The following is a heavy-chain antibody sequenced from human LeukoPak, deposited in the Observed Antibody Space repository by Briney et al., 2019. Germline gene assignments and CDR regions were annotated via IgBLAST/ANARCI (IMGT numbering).Heavy chain of an antibody. J-gene: IGHJ4*02. CDR3: AALYYGSGSPDY. CDR2: IVVGSGNT. CDR1: GFTFTSSA. V-gene: IGHV1-58*02. D-gene: IGHD3-10*01. Sequence: SVKVSCKASGFTFTSSAMQWVRQARGQRLEWIGWIVVGSGNTNYAQKFQERVTITRDMSTSTAYMELSSLRSEDTAVYYCAALYYGSGSPDYWGQGTLVTVSS.